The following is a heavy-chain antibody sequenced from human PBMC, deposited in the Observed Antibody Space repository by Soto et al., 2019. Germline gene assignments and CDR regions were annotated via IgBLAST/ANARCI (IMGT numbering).Heavy chain of an antibody. V-gene: IGHV1-2*02. Sequence: ASAKVSCKAFGYTFTDYNIHWVRQAPGHGLEWIGWIHPDSGGTNYAQKFQGRVTMTRDTSITTGYMEVGSLRSDDAAIYYCAREYSSAWFDFWGRGTLVTVSS. CDR3: AREYSSAWFDF. D-gene: IGHD6-19*01. J-gene: IGHJ4*02. CDR2: IHPDSGGT. CDR1: GYTFTDYN.